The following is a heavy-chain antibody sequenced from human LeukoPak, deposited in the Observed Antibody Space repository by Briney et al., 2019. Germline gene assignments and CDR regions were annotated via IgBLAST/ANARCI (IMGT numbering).Heavy chain of an antibody. CDR2: INPNSGGT. V-gene: IGHV1-2*02. J-gene: IGHJ4*02. CDR1: GYTFTGYY. CDR3: AREGGPCSGGSCYLDY. Sequence: ASVKVSCKASGYTFTGYYMHWVRQAPGRGLEWMGWINPNSGGTNYAQKFQGRVTMTRDPSISTAYMELSRLRSDDTAVYYCAREGGPCSGGSCYLDYWGQGTLVTVSS. D-gene: IGHD2-15*01.